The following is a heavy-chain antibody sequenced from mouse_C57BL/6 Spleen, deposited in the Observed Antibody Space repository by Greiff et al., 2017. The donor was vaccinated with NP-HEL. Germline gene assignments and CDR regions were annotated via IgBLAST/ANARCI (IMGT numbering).Heavy chain of an antibody. CDR3: ARDGYDSFAY. CDR1: GYTFTGYW. V-gene: IGHV1-9*01. Sequence: VQLQQSGAELMKPGASVKLSCKATGYTFTGYWIEWVKQRPGHGLEWIGEILPGSGSTNYNAKFKGKATFTADTSSNTAYMQLRSLTTEDSAIYYCARDGYDSFAYWGQGTLVTVSA. J-gene: IGHJ3*01. CDR2: ILPGSGST. D-gene: IGHD2-2*01.